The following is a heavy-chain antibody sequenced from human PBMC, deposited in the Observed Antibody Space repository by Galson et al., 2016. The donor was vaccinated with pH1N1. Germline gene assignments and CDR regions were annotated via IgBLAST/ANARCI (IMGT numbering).Heavy chain of an antibody. CDR3: ARPGRTETTKEGFAWGYGMDV. CDR1: GGSFAKYA. CDR2: IIPIYGTA. D-gene: IGHD1-1*01. V-gene: IGHV1-69*13. Sequence: SVKVSCKASGGSFAKYAVSWVRQAPGQGLEWMGRIIPIYGTANYAQKFQGRVTITADEYTTTVYMELNSLISEDTAIYYCARPGRTETTKEGFAWGYGMDVWGRGTMVTVSS. J-gene: IGHJ6*04.